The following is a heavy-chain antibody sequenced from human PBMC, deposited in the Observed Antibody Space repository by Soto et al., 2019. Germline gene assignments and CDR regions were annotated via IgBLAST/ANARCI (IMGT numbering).Heavy chain of an antibody. Sequence: QVQLQESGPGLVKPSETLSLTCTVSGGSISGHYWSWIRQPPGKGLEWIGYSYHSGTTNYNPSLKNRVTISIDTSKNKFSLKLSSVTAADTAVYYCAGDLGLTLYASSGLKLYYYYGMDVWGQGTTVTVSS. CDR3: AGDLGLTLYASSGLKLYYYYGMDV. V-gene: IGHV4-59*11. CDR1: GGSISGHY. J-gene: IGHJ6*02. CDR2: SYHSGTT. D-gene: IGHD3-22*01.